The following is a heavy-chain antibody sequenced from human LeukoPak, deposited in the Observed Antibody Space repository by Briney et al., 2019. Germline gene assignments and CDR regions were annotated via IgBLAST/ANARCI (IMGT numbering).Heavy chain of an antibody. D-gene: IGHD3-10*01. V-gene: IGHV5-51*01. CDR2: IYPGDSDT. Sequence: GESLKISCKGSGYSFTSYRIGWVRQMPGKGLEWMGIIYPGDSDTRYSPSFQGQVTISADKSISTAYLQWSSLKASDTAMYYCARPLYMVRGVKDAFDIWGQGTMVTVSS. CDR3: ARPLYMVRGVKDAFDI. CDR1: GYSFTSYR. J-gene: IGHJ3*02.